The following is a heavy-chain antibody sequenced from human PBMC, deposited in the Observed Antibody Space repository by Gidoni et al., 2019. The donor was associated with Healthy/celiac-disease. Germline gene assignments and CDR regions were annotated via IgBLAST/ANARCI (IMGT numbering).Heavy chain of an antibody. CDR2: IIPIFGTA. CDR3: ARVHCSGGSCYSPYYYYGMDV. J-gene: IGHJ6*02. D-gene: IGHD2-15*01. V-gene: IGHV1-69*01. Sequence: QVQLVQSGAEVKKPGSSVKVSCKASGGTFSSYAISWVRQAPGQGLEWMGGIIPIFGTANYAQKFQGRVTITADESTSTAYMELSSLRSEDTAVYYCARVHCSGGSCYSPYYYYGMDVWGQGTTVTVSS. CDR1: GGTFSSYA.